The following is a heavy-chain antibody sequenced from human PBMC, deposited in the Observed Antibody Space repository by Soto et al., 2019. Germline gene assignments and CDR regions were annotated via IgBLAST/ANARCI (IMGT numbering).Heavy chain of an antibody. CDR2: VSHSGGTT. J-gene: IGHJ4*02. D-gene: IGHD6-19*01. CDR1: GFTFGIYA. CDR3: AKDSTGWGNFAY. Sequence: PGGSLRLACAASGFTFGIYAMNWVRQAPGKGLEWVSHVSHSGGTTFYADSVRGRFTISRDNSKNTVYLQMNSLRAEDTALYYCAKDSTGWGNFAYWGPGTLVTVSS. V-gene: IGHV3-23*01.